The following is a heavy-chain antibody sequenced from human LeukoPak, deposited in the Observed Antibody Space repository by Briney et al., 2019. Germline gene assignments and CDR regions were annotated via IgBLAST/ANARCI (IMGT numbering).Heavy chain of an antibody. D-gene: IGHD3-10*01. J-gene: IGHJ6*03. CDR3: ARARASGNYYPYMDV. V-gene: IGHV4-4*07. CDR1: GGSINTFY. Sequence: SETLSPTCTVSGGSINTFYWNWIRQPAGKGLEWIGRIYTSGSTNYNPSLKSRVTMSVDTSKNQFSLKLNSVTAADTAVYYCARARASGNYYPYMDVWGKGTTVTISS. CDR2: IYTSGST.